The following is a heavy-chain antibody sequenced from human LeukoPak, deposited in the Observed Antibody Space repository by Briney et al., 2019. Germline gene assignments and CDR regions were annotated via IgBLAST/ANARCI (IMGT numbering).Heavy chain of an antibody. CDR2: ISGSGGST. V-gene: IGHV3-23*01. D-gene: IGHD3-3*01. Sequence: GGSLRLSCAASGFTFSSYAMSWVRPAPGKGLEWVSAISGSGGSTYYADSVKGRFTISRDNSKNTLYLQMNSLRAEDTAVYYCAKDPFYDFWSGYYFDYWGQGTLVTVSS. CDR1: GFTFSSYA. CDR3: AKDPFYDFWSGYYFDY. J-gene: IGHJ4*02.